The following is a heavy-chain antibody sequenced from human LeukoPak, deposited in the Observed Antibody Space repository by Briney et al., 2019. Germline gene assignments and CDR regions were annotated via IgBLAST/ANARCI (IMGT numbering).Heavy chain of an antibody. D-gene: IGHD1-14*01. J-gene: IGHJ4*02. CDR3: AMCESTEVYCYFYL. CDR1: GFTFSSYS. V-gene: IGHV3-21*01. Sequence: GWSLRLSHAASGFTFSSYSMNWVRQAPAKGLEWVSSISRSSNYIYYADSVKGRFTISRDNAKNSLYLQINILTAEETSVYYCAMCESTEVYCYFYLWGRGTLVTVSS. CDR2: ISRSSNYI.